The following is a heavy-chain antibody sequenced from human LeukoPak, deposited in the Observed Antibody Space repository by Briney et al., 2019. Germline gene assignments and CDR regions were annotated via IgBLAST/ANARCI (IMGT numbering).Heavy chain of an antibody. CDR1: NYTFTNYG. J-gene: IGHJ4*02. CDR2: MSAYNGNT. Sequence: ASVKVSCKASNYTFTNYGISWVRQAPGQGLEWMGWMSAYNGNTNYAQKLQGRVTMTTDTSTSTAYMELRSLRSDDTAVYYCARNWNQGVFDYWGQGTLVTVSS. V-gene: IGHV1-18*01. CDR3: ARNWNQGVFDY. D-gene: IGHD1-20*01.